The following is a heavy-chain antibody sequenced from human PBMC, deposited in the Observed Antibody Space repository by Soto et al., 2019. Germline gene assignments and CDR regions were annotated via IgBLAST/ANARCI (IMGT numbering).Heavy chain of an antibody. CDR2: IIPIFGTA. CDR1: GGTFSSYA. J-gene: IGHJ5*02. V-gene: IGHV1-69*13. CDR3: ARGVCGGDCYYQDTNWFDP. D-gene: IGHD2-21*02. Sequence: GASVKVSCKASGGTFSSYAISWVRQAPGQGLEWMGGIIPIFGTANYAQKFQGRVTITADESTSTAYMELSSLRSEDTAVYYCARGVCGGDCYYQDTNWFDPWGQGTLVTVSS.